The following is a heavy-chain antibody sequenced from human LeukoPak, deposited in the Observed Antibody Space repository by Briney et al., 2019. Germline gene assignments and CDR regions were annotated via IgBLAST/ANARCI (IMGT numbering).Heavy chain of an antibody. J-gene: IGHJ5*02. CDR2: IYYSGST. CDR3: ARHEWRAAAGTRQRPYNWFDP. D-gene: IGHD6-13*01. V-gene: IGHV4-39*01. Sequence: SETLSLTCTVSGGSISSSSYYWGWIRQPPGKGLEWIGSIYYSGSTYYNPSLKSRVTISVDTSKNQFSLKLSSVTAADTAVYYCARHEWRAAAGTRQRPYNWFDPWGQGTLVTVSS. CDR1: GGSISSSSYY.